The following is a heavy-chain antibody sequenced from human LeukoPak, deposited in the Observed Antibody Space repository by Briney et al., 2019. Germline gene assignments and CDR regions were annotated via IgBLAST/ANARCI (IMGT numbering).Heavy chain of an antibody. CDR1: GFTLSSYW. J-gene: IGHJ6*02. V-gene: IGHV3-74*01. D-gene: IGHD2-15*01. Sequence: GESLRLSCAASGFTLSSYWMHWVRQAPGKGLVWVSRIKSDGSSTSYADSVKGRFTISRDNAKNTLYLQMTSLRAEDTAVYYCARGGGTVAATDYYYGMDVWGQGTTVTVSS. CDR2: IKSDGSST. CDR3: ARGGGTVAATDYYYGMDV.